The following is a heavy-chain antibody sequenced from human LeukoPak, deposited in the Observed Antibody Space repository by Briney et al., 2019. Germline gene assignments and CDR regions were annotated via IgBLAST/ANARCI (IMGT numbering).Heavy chain of an antibody. J-gene: IGHJ4*02. V-gene: IGHV3-7*01. CDR3: ARDRSFGGESYFDY. D-gene: IGHD1-26*01. CDR1: GFTFSSST. CDR2: IKQDGSEK. Sequence: PGGSLRLSCAASGFTFSSSTMNWVRQAPGKGLEWVAKIKQDGSEKYYVDSVEGRFTISRDNSKNSLYLQMNSLRAVDTAVYYCARDRSFGGESYFDYWGQGSLVTVSS.